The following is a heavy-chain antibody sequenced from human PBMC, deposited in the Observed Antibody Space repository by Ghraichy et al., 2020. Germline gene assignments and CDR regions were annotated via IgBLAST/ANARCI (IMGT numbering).Heavy chain of an antibody. Sequence: GGSLRLSCEASGFNYIKYGMTWVRQAPGKGLEWVSGINWNGRSAVYMDSVKGRFTIFRDNAKNSLYPHMNDLRVADTAFYYCARGEGYCSGTSCDAFDIRGQVALVPVSS. J-gene: IGHJ3*02. CDR1: GFNYIKYG. CDR2: INWNGRSA. D-gene: IGHD2-2*01. CDR3: ARGEGYCSGTSCDAFDI. V-gene: IGHV3-20*04.